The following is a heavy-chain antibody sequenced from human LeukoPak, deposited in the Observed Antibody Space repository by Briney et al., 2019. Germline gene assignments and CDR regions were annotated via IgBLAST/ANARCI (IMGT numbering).Heavy chain of an antibody. J-gene: IGHJ4*02. CDR2: IRYDGSNK. Sequence: QTGGSLRLSCAASGFTLSSYGMHWVRQAPGKGLEWVAFIRYDGSNKYYADSVKGRFTISRDNSKNTLYLQMNSLRAEDTAVYYCANRLSYYGSGSEPDYWGQGTLVTVSS. V-gene: IGHV3-30*02. D-gene: IGHD3-10*01. CDR3: ANRLSYYGSGSEPDY. CDR1: GFTLSSYG.